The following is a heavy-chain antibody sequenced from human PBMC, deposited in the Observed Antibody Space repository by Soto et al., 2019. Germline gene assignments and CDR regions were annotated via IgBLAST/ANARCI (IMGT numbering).Heavy chain of an antibody. D-gene: IGHD3-16*02. Sequence: ASVKVSCKASGYTFTGYYMHWVRQAPGQGLEWMGWINPNSGGTNYAQKFQGWVTITRDTSISTAYMELSRLRSEDTAVYYCAREGSIMITFGGVIVKYYYYGMDVWGQGTKVTVSS. CDR2: INPNSGGT. V-gene: IGHV1-2*04. J-gene: IGHJ6*02. CDR1: GYTFTGYY. CDR3: AREGSIMITFGGVIVKYYYYGMDV.